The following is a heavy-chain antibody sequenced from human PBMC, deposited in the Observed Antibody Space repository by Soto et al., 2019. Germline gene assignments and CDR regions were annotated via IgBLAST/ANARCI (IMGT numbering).Heavy chain of an antibody. D-gene: IGHD2-2*01. Sequence: EVQLLESGGGLVQPGGSLRLSCAASGFTFSSYAMSWVRQAPGKGLEWVSAISGSGGSTYYADSVKGRFTISRDNSXNXLXQQMNSLRAEDTAVYYCAKDLGDCISTSCYYYGMDVWGQGTTVTVSS. V-gene: IGHV3-23*01. CDR3: AKDLGDCISTSCYYYGMDV. CDR2: ISGSGGST. CDR1: GFTFSSYA. J-gene: IGHJ6*02.